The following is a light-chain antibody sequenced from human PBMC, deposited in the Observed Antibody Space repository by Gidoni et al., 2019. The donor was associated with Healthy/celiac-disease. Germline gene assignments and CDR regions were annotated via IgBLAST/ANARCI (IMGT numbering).Light chain of an antibody. CDR3: QQYGSSQYT. J-gene: IGKJ2*01. CDR2: CAS. CDR1: PSVSSSY. V-gene: IGKV3-20*01. Sequence: EIVLTQSPGTLSLSPGERATLSCRASPSVSSSYLAWYQQKPGQAPRLLIYCASSRATGIPDRFSGSGSGTDFTLTISRLEPEDFAVYYCQQYGSSQYTFXQXTKLEIK.